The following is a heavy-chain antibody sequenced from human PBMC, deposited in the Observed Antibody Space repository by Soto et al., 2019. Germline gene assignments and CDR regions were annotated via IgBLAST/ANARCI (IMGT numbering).Heavy chain of an antibody. J-gene: IGHJ4*02. V-gene: IGHV3-11*01. Sequence: GGSLRLSCAASGFTFSDYYMSWIRQAPGKGLEWVSYISSSGSTIYYADSVKGRFTISRDNAKNSLYLQMNSLRAEDTAMYYCTTDPYCCSGSYSGYWGQGALVTVSS. CDR3: TTDPYCCSGSYSGY. CDR1: GFTFSDYY. CDR2: ISSSGSTI. D-gene: IGHD2-2*01.